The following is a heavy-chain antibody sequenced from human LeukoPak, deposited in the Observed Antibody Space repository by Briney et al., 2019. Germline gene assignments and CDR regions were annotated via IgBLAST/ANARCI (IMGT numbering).Heavy chain of an antibody. D-gene: IGHD3-16*02. J-gene: IGHJ3*02. V-gene: IGHV4-39*01. CDR2: IYYSGST. CDR3: AISPMITFGGVISGNAFDI. CDR1: GGSISSSSYY. Sequence: PSGTLSLTCTVSGGSISSSSYYWGWIRQPPGKGLEWIGSIYYSGSTYYNPSLKSRVTISVDTSKNQFSLKLSSVTAADTAVYYCAISPMITFGGVISGNAFDIWGQGTMVTVSS.